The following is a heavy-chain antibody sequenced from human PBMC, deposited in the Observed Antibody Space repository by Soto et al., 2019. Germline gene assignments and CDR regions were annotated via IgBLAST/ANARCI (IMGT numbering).Heavy chain of an antibody. J-gene: IGHJ4*02. CDR1: GNTFTNYY. Sequence: QVQLMQSGAEVKKPGASVKVSCKASGNTFTNYYIHWVRQAPGQGLEWMGTINPSGGHTTYAQKFLGRVTXTXXXSXXTLYMEMTSLRSEETAVYYCARGGHVVVVTAAFDYWGQGTLVTVSS. CDR2: INPSGGHT. D-gene: IGHD2-21*02. V-gene: IGHV1-46*01. CDR3: ARGGHVVVVTAAFDY.